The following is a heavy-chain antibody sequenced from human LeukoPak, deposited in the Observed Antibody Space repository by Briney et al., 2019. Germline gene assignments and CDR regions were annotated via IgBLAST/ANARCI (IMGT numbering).Heavy chain of an antibody. J-gene: IGHJ4*02. CDR3: ARRHGYLFDY. D-gene: IGHD5-24*01. CDR1: GCTISSYY. V-gene: IGHV4-59*08. CDR2: IYYSGST. Sequence: SETLSLTCTVSGCTISSYYWSWIRQPPGKGLEWIGYIYYSGSTNYNPSLKSRVTISVDTTKNQFYLKLSSLAAADTAVYYSARRHGYLFDYWGQGTLVTVSP.